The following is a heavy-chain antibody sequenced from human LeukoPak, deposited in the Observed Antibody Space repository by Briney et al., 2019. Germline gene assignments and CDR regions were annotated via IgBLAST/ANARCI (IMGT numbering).Heavy chain of an antibody. CDR3: SRVPLRYCSSTSCFNWFDP. Sequence: ASVKVSCKASGYTFTGYYMHWVRQAPGQGLEWMGWINPNSGGTNYAQKFQGRVTMTRDTSISTAYMELSRLRSDDTAVYYCSRVPLRYCSSTSCFNWFDPWGQGTLVTVSS. J-gene: IGHJ5*02. D-gene: IGHD2-2*01. V-gene: IGHV1-2*02. CDR2: INPNSGGT. CDR1: GYTFTGYY.